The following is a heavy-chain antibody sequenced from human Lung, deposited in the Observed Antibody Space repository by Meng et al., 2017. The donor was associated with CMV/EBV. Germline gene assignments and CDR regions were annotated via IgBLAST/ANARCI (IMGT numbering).Heavy chain of an antibody. V-gene: IGHV4-4*02. CDR1: GGSISSSNW. D-gene: IGHD6-19*01. CDR3: ASFPPPGKQWLVTDY. Sequence: LAGSGQGLVNPSGTRSLPCAVSGGSISSSNWWSWVRQPPGKGLEWIGEIYHSGSTNYNPSLKSRVTISVDKSKNQFSLKLSSVTAADTAVYYCASFPPPGKQWLVTDYWGQGTLVTVSS. CDR2: IYHSGST. J-gene: IGHJ4*02.